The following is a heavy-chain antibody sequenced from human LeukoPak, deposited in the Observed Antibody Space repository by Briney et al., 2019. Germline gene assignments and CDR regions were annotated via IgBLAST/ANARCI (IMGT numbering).Heavy chain of an antibody. Sequence: ASVKVSCKASGYRFTSYSISRVRQAPGQGLEWMGWISACNGNTNYAQKLQGRVTMTTDTSTSTAYMELRSLRSDDTAVYYCARGGDGDILTGLVFDYWGQGTLVTVSS. D-gene: IGHD3-9*01. J-gene: IGHJ4*02. CDR2: ISACNGNT. V-gene: IGHV1-18*01. CDR1: GYRFTSYS. CDR3: ARGGDGDILTGLVFDY.